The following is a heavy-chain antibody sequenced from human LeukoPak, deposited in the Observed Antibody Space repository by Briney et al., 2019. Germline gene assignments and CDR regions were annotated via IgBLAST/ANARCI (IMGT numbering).Heavy chain of an antibody. V-gene: IGHV1-3*01. Sequence: AASVKVSCKASGCPFTNYAYHWVRQAPGQGLEWLGWINAGNDDTKYSQKFQARVTITRDTSASTAYMELSSLRSEDTAVYYCARDPIGSRWPYYFDYWGQGTLVTVSS. CDR2: INAGNDDT. CDR1: GCPFTNYA. J-gene: IGHJ4*02. D-gene: IGHD2-15*01. CDR3: ARDPIGSRWPYYFDY.